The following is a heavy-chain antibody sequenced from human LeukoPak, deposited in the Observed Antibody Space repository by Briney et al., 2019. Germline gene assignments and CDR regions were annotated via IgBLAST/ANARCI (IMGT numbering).Heavy chain of an antibody. CDR1: GGTFSSYA. V-gene: IGHV1-69*13. CDR2: IIPIFGTA. Sequence: SVKVSCKASGGTFSSYAISWVRQASGQGLEWMGGIIPIFGTANYAQKFQGRVTITADESTSTAYMELRSLRSDDTAVYYCARDVVVPSPLDYWGQGTLVTVSS. D-gene: IGHD2-21*01. CDR3: ARDVVVPSPLDY. J-gene: IGHJ4*02.